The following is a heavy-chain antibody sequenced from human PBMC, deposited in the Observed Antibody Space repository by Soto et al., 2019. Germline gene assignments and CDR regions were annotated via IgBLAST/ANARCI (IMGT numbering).Heavy chain of an antibody. V-gene: IGHV3-21*01. CDR2: ISSSSSYI. J-gene: IGHJ4*02. CDR3: ARDPGSWYGGIDY. Sequence: GGSLRLSCAASGFTFSSYSMNWVRQAPGKGLEWVSSISSSSSYIYYADSVKGRFTISRDNAKNSLYLQMNSLRAEDTAVYYCARDPGSWYGGIDYWGQGTLVTVSS. CDR1: GFTFSSYS. D-gene: IGHD6-13*01.